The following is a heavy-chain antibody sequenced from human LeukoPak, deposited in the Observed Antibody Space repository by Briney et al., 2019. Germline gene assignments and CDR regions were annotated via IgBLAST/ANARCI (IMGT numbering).Heavy chain of an antibody. D-gene: IGHD1-1*01. Sequence: SETLSLTCAVSGYSISSSNWWDWIRQPPGKGLEWIGYIYYSESTYYNPSLKSRVSMSVDTSKNQFSLKLSSVTAVDTAVYYCARSRVTTGTTFDLWGRGTLVTVPS. CDR1: GYSISSSNW. CDR3: ARSRVTTGTTFDL. V-gene: IGHV4-28*01. J-gene: IGHJ2*01. CDR2: IYYSEST.